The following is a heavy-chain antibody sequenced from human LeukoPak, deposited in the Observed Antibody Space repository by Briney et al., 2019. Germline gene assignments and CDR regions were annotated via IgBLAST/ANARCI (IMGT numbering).Heavy chain of an antibody. V-gene: IGHV1-18*01. J-gene: IGHJ5*02. CDR2: ISAYNGNT. CDR1: GYTFTSYG. CDR3: ARERAAAGTFGP. D-gene: IGHD6-13*01. Sequence: ASVKVSCKASGYTFTSYGISWVRQAPGQGLEWMGWISAYNGNTNYAQKLQGRVTMTTDTSTSTAYMELRSLRSDDTAVYYFARERAAAGTFGPWGQGTLVPVSS.